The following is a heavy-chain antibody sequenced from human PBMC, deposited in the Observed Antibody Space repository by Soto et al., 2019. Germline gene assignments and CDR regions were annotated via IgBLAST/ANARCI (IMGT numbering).Heavy chain of an antibody. CDR1: GGSVSISTYY. CDR2: ILHSGST. CDR3: ATLPAAMYFYGSDV. Sequence: QLQLRESGPGLVKPSETLSLTCSVSGGSVSISTYYWAWVRQTPGKGLEWLGSILHSGSTYYNPSLKSRLTVYVDTSEDQFSLTLSYVTATDTGVYYGATLPAAMYFYGSDVWGPGTTVTVSS. D-gene: IGHD2-2*01. J-gene: IGHJ6*02. V-gene: IGHV4-39*01.